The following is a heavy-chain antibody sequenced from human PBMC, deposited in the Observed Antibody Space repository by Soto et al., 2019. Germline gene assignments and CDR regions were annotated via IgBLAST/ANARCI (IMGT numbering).Heavy chain of an antibody. V-gene: IGHV4-31*03. J-gene: IGHJ3*02. D-gene: IGHD2-2*01. CDR2: IYYSGST. CDR3: ARYQDIVVVPAAPDPAFDI. Sequence: QVQLQESGPGLVKPSQTLSLTCTLSGGSISSGGYYWSWIRQDPGKGLEWIGYIYYSGSTYYNPSLKSRVTISVDTSKTQFALTLSSVTAADTVVYYCARYQDIVVVPAAPDPAFDIWGQGTMVTVPS. CDR1: GGSISSGGYY.